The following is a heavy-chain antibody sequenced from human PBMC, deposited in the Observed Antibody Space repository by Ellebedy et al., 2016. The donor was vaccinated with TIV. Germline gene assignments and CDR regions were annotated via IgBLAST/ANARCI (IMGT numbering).Heavy chain of an antibody. CDR3: VRDSRHDWGDFDL. J-gene: IGHJ2*01. D-gene: IGHD3-9*01. Sequence: ASVKVSCKASGYNFLNYGVSWVRQAPGQGLEWMGWISSYSGNTKSPRKLQGRVTMTTDTSTSTDYMDLRSLKSDDTALNYCVRDSRHDWGDFDLWGRGTLVTVSS. CDR2: ISSYSGNT. CDR1: GYNFLNYG. V-gene: IGHV1-18*01.